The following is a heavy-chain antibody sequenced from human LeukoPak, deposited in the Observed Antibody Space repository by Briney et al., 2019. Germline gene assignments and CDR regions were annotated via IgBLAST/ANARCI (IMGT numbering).Heavy chain of an antibody. Sequence: VASVKVSCKASGYTFTGYYMHWVRQAPGQGLEWMGWINPNSGGTNYAQKFQGRVTMTRDTSISTAYMELSRLRSDDTAVYYCARNPPLMLYYYYYMDVWGKGTTVTVSS. D-gene: IGHD2-8*01. J-gene: IGHJ6*03. CDR1: GYTFTGYY. CDR3: ARNPPLMLYYYYYMDV. V-gene: IGHV1-2*02. CDR2: INPNSGGT.